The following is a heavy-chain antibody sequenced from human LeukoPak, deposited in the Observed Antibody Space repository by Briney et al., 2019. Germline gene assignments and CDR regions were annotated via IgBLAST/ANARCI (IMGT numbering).Heavy chain of an antibody. J-gene: IGHJ4*02. V-gene: IGHV1-2*02. CDR2: INPNSGGT. CDR3: ARVRADCTNGVCYKALGVYYFDY. CDR1: GYTFTGYY. D-gene: IGHD2-8*01. Sequence: ASVKVSCKASGYTFTGYYMHRVLQAPGQGLEWMGWINPNSGGTNYAQKFQGRVTMTRDTSISTAYMELSRLRSDDTAVYYCARVRADCTNGVCYKALGVYYFDYWGQGTLVTVSS.